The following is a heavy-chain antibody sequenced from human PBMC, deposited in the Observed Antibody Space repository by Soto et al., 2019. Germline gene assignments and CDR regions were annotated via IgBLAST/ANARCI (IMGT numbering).Heavy chain of an antibody. V-gene: IGHV1-58*01. CDR2: IVVGSGNT. J-gene: IGHJ6*02. Sequence: GASVKVSCKASGFTFTSSAVQWVRQARGQRLEWIGWIVVGSGNTNYALKFQERVTITRDMSTSTAYMELSSLRSEDTAVYYCAAGSTFGGVIVHFYYYYGMDVWGQGTTVTVSS. CDR3: AAGSTFGGVIVHFYYYYGMDV. CDR1: GFTFTSSA. D-gene: IGHD3-16*02.